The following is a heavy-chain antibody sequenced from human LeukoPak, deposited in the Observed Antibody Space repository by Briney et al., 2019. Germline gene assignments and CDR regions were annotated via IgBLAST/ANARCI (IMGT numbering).Heavy chain of an antibody. V-gene: IGHV1-2*02. J-gene: IGHJ4*02. CDR1: GYTFTAYW. CDR3: ARRKVRNYYDSSGGSLYYFDY. Sequence: ASVKVSRKASGYTFTAYWLHWVRQAPGQGLEWMGWINPNSGGTNYAQKFQGRITMTRDTSISTAYMELSRLRSDDTAVYYCARRKVRNYYDSSGGSLYYFDYWGQGTLVTVSS. CDR2: INPNSGGT. D-gene: IGHD3-22*01.